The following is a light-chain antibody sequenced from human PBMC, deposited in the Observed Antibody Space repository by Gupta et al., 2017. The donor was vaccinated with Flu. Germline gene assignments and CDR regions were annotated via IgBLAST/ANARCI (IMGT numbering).Light chain of an antibody. CDR3: QHRSNWPT. J-gene: IGKJ1*01. CDR1: QSVSSY. V-gene: IGKV3-11*01. Sequence: EIVLTQSPATLSLSPGERATLSCRASQSVSSYLAWYQQKPGQAPRLLIYDASNRATGIPDRFSGSGSGTDFTLTSSSREPEDFAVYYGQHRSNWPTFGQGTKVEIK. CDR2: DAS.